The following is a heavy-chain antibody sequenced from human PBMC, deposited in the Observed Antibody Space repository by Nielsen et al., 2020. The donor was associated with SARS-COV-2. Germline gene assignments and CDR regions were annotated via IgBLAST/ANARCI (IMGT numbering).Heavy chain of an antibody. D-gene: IGHD6-19*01. CDR1: GFTFSSYG. J-gene: IGHJ6*02. V-gene: IGHV3-33*01. Sequence: GGSLRLSCAASGFTFSSYGMHWVRQAPGKGLEWVAVIWYDGSNKYYADSVKGRFTISRDNSKNTLYLQMNSLRAEDTAVYYCAREWGGGSGWENYYYGMDVWGQGTTVTVSS. CDR2: IWYDGSNK. CDR3: AREWGGGSGWENYYYGMDV.